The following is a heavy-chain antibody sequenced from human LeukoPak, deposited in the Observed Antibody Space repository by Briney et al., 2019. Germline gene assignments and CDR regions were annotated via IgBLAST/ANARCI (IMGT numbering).Heavy chain of an antibody. Sequence: GASVKVSCKASGYSFISYDINWVRQATGQGPEWMGWMNANSGDTGYAPKFQGRVTMTRDRPTGTAFMELSSLRFDDTALYYCVRGDFGPGGGLDFWGQGTLVAVSS. CDR3: VRGDFGPGGGLDF. CDR2: MNANSGDT. D-gene: IGHD1-1*01. J-gene: IGHJ4*02. V-gene: IGHV1-8*01. CDR1: GYSFISYD.